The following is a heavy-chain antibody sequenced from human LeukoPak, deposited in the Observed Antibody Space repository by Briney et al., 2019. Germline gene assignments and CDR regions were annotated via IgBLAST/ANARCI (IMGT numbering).Heavy chain of an antibody. CDR3: ARVAGYSYGYHDAFDI. CDR1: GFTSDDYG. Sequence: GGSLRLSCAASGFTSDDYGMSWVRQAPGKGLEWVSGINWNGGSTGYADSVKGRFTISRDNAKNSLYLQMNSLRAEDTALYYCARVAGYSYGYHDAFDIWGQGTMVTVSS. J-gene: IGHJ3*02. CDR2: INWNGGST. D-gene: IGHD5-18*01. V-gene: IGHV3-20*04.